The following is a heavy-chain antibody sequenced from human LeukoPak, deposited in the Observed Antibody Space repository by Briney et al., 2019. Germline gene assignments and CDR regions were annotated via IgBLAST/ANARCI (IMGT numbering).Heavy chain of an antibody. V-gene: IGHV3-11*04. CDR1: GFTFTDYY. Sequence: PGGSLRLFCAASGFTFTDYYMTWLREAPGKGVEWLLYIRGNGSIKYYADSVTGPFTSSRDNAKNSVYRQMNSLRAEDTAVYYCARPRYCSSTSCYDDAFDVWGQGTRATVSS. CDR2: IRGNGSIK. D-gene: IGHD2-2*01. CDR3: ARPRYCSSTSCYDDAFDV. J-gene: IGHJ3*01.